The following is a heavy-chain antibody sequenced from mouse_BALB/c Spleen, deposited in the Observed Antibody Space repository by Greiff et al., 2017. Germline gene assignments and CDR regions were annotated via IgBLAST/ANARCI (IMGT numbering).Heavy chain of an antibody. CDR1: GYTFTDYN. Sequence: EVQLHQSGPELVKPGASVKIPCKASGYTFTDYNMDWVKQSHGKSLEWIGDINPNNGGTIYNQKFKGKATLTVDKSSSTAYMELRSLTSEDTAVYYCARPSYYGNFNWYFDVWGAGTTVTVSS. D-gene: IGHD2-10*01. CDR3: ARPSYYGNFNWYFDV. CDR2: INPNNGGT. V-gene: IGHV1-18*01. J-gene: IGHJ1*01.